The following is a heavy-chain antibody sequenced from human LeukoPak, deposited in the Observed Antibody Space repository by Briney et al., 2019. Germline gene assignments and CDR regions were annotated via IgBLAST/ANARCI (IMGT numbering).Heavy chain of an antibody. CDR1: GFTFSSYW. Sequence: PGGSLRLSRAASGFTFSSYWMSWVRQAPGKGLEWVANIKDDGSEKYYVDSVKGRFTISRDDAKNSLYLQMNSLRAEDTAVYYCARARDSSWDYWGQGTLVTVSS. D-gene: IGHD6-13*01. CDR2: IKDDGSEK. V-gene: IGHV3-7*03. J-gene: IGHJ4*02. CDR3: ARARDSSWDY.